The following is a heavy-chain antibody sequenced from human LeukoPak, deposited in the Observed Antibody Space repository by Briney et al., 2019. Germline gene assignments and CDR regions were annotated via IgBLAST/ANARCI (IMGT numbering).Heavy chain of an antibody. CDR3: ARDYATTVTKNWFDP. V-gene: IGHV4-61*02. J-gene: IGHJ5*02. Sequence: SETLSLTCTVSGGSISSGSYYWSWIRQPAGKGLEWIGRIYTSGSTNYNPSLKSRVTISVDTSKNQFSLKLSSVTAADTAVYYCARDYATTVTKNWFDPWGQGTLVTVSS. CDR1: GGSISSGSYY. CDR2: IYTSGST. D-gene: IGHD4-17*01.